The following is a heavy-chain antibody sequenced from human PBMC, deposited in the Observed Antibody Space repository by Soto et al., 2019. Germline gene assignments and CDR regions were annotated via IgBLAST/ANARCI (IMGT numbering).Heavy chain of an antibody. V-gene: IGHV3-48*03. CDR3: ARGAVTIFGVVSSRNYFDY. J-gene: IGHJ4*02. CDR1: GVTFSSYE. D-gene: IGHD3-3*01. Sequence: PEVSLRLSCAASGVTFSSYEMNWVRQAPWKGLEWVSYISSSGSTIYYADSVKGRFTISRDNAKNSLYLQMNSLRAEDTAVYYCARGAVTIFGVVSSRNYFDYWGQGTLVTVPS. CDR2: ISSSGSTI.